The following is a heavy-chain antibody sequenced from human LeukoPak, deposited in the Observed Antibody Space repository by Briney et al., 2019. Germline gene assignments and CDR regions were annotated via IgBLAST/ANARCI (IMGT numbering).Heavy chain of an antibody. D-gene: IGHD1-14*01. J-gene: IGHJ4*02. CDR2: INHSGST. Sequence: SETLSLTCAVYGGSFSGYYWSWIRQPPGKGREWIGEINHSGSTNYNPSLNSRVTISVDTSKTQFSLKLSSVTAADTAVYYCARALRTKNDYWGQGTLVTVSS. CDR1: GGSFSGYY. V-gene: IGHV4-34*01. CDR3: ARALRTKNDY.